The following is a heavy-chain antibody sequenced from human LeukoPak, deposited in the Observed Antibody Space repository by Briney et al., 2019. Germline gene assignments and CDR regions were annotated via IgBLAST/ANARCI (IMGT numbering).Heavy chain of an antibody. J-gene: IGHJ5*02. D-gene: IGHD3-9*01. Sequence: SETLSLTCTVSGGSISSSSYYWGWIRQPPGKGLEWIGSIYYSGSTYYNPSLKSRVTISVDTSKNQFSLKLSSVTAADTAVYYCARDASYDILTGYYTEYNWFDPWGQGTLVTVSS. V-gene: IGHV4-39*07. CDR1: GGSISSSSYY. CDR3: ARDASYDILTGYYTEYNWFDP. CDR2: IYYSGST.